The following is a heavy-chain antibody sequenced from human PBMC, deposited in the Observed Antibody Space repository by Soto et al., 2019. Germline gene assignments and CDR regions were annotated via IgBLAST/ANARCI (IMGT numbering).Heavy chain of an antibody. J-gene: IGHJ4*02. CDR1: GFTFSSYS. Sequence: TGGSLRLSCAASGFTFSSYSMNWVRQAPGKGLEWVAVVSHDGRNTHYADSVKGRFTISRDSSKNTVSLEMTSLRAEDTAVYYCAKGGRQWLVTSDFNYWGQGALVTVS. CDR3: AKGGRQWLVTSDFNY. CDR2: VSHDGRNT. V-gene: IGHV3-30*18. D-gene: IGHD6-19*01.